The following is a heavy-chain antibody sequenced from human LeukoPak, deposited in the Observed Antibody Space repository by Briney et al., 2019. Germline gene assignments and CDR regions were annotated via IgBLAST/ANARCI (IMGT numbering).Heavy chain of an antibody. J-gene: IGHJ4*02. V-gene: IGHV3-21*01. CDR3: ARHYGRGQLWLGF. CDR1: GFTFSSYS. Sequence: GGSLRLSCAASGFTFSSYSMNWVRQAPGKGLEWVSSISSSSSYIYYADSVKGRFTISRDNAKNSLYLQMNSLRAEDTAVYYCARHYGRGQLWLGFRGQGTLVTVSS. D-gene: IGHD5-18*01. CDR2: ISSSSSYI.